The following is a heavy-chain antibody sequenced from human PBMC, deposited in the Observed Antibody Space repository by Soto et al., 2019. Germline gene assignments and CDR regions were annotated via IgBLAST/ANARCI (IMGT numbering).Heavy chain of an antibody. CDR1: GFTFSSYA. CDR2: ISYDGSNK. CDR3: ARVPLYSSSSRDYYYYGMDV. D-gene: IGHD6-6*01. Sequence: ESGGGVVQPGRSLRLSCAASGFTFSSYAMHWVRQAPGKGLEWVAVISYDGSNKYYADSVKGRFTISRDNSKNTLYLQMNSLRAEDRAVYYCARVPLYSSSSRDYYYYGMDVWGQGTTVTVSS. J-gene: IGHJ6*02. V-gene: IGHV3-30-3*01.